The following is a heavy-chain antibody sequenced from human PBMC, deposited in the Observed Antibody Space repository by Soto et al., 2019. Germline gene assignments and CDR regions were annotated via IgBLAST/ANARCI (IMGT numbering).Heavy chain of an antibody. J-gene: IGHJ5*02. CDR1: GYAFFTYD. V-gene: IGHV1-18*01. Sequence: ASVKVSCKASGYAFFTYDISWVRQAPGQGLEWMGWISTYSGDTKYAQKFQGRVTMTTDTSTTTAYLELRSLRSDDTAVYYCARHHGPTTSENWFDPWGQGTLVTVSS. CDR3: ARHHGPTTSENWFDP. D-gene: IGHD5-12*01. CDR2: ISTYSGDT.